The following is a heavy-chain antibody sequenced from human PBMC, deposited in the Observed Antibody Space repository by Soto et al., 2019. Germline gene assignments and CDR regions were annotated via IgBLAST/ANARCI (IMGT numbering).Heavy chain of an antibody. Sequence: SETLSLTCTVSGGSISSGGYYWSWNRQHPGKGLEWIGYIYYSGITYYNPSLKSRVTISVYTSKKQFALKXRSVSAAHAAVYDCAKDRCSGGRCFRFDAWGQGTLVNVSS. V-gene: IGHV4-31*03. D-gene: IGHD2-15*01. CDR3: AKDRCSGGRCFRFDA. J-gene: IGHJ5*02. CDR1: GGSISSGGYY. CDR2: IYYSGIT.